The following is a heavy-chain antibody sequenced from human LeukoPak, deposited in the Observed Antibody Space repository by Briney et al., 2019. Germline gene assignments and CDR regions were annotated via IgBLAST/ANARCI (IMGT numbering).Heavy chain of an antibody. Sequence: SVKVSCKASGGTFSSYAISWVRQAPGQGLEWMGGIIPIFGTANYAQKLQGRVTMTTDTSTSTAYMELRSLRSDDTAVYYCARDTLPADYYDGSGYHYFDYWGQGTLVTVSS. J-gene: IGHJ4*02. D-gene: IGHD3-22*01. V-gene: IGHV1-69*05. CDR1: GGTFSSYA. CDR2: IIPIFGTA. CDR3: ARDTLPADYYDGSGYHYFDY.